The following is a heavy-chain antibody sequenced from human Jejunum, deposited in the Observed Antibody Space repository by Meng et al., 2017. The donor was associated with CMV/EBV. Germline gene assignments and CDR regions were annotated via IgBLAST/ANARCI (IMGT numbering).Heavy chain of an antibody. D-gene: IGHD2-15*01. J-gene: IGHJ6*02. CDR3: ASHQQFCSGGSCYSLGYYYGMDV. V-gene: IGHV1-8*01. CDR2: MTPNNGNT. Sequence: INWLRQAPGQGLEWMGWMTPNNGNTGYAQKFQGRFTMTWNTSISTAYMELSSLRSEDTAIYYCASHQQFCSGGSCYSLGYYYGMDVWGQGTTVTVSS.